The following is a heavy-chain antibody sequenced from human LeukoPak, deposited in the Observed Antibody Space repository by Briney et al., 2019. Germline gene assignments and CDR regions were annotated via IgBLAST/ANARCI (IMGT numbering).Heavy chain of an antibody. CDR1: GGTFSSYA. D-gene: IGHD3-3*01. Sequence: SVKVSCKASGGTFSSYAISWVRQAPGQGLEWMGGIIPIFGTANYAQKFQGRVTITAGESTSTAYMELSSLRSEDTAVYYCASPLRFLDWLDDAFDIWGQGTMVTVSS. CDR3: ASPLRFLDWLDDAFDI. CDR2: IIPIFGTA. V-gene: IGHV1-69*01. J-gene: IGHJ3*02.